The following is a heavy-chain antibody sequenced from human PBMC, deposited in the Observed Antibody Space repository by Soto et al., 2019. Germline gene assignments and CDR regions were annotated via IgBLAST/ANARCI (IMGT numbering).Heavy chain of an antibody. J-gene: IGHJ5*02. CDR1: GYTFTSYG. CDR2: ISAYNGNT. CDR3: ARADYCGCYCYGLNCFAP. D-gene: IGHD2-21*02. V-gene: IGHV1-18*01. Sequence: QVQLVQSGAEVKKPGASVKVSCKASGYTFTSYGISWVRQAPGQGLEWMGWISAYNGNTNYAQKLQGTVTMTTDTTTRPAYMDLRSLRSDDTTMYSCARADYCGCYCYGLNCFAPSCQGTLVTVSS.